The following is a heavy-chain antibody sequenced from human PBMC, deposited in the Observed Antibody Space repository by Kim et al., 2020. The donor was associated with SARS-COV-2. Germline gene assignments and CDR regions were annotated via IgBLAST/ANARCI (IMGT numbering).Heavy chain of an antibody. V-gene: IGHV4-34*01. CDR2: INHSRTT. CDR1: GGSFSTCF. D-gene: IGHD3-3*01. CDR3: SRGFGHDFWGTDYSDL. J-gene: IGHJ4*01. Sequence: SETLSLTCTVSGGSFSTCFWTWIRQRPGKGLELIWEINHSRTTNYNPSLKSQSSITIDTSKNKFPLKLNSVTAADTAAYDCSRGFGHDFWGTDYSDLWG.